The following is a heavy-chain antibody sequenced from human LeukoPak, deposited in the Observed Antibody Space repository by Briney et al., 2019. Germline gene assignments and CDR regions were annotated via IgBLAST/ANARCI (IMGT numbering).Heavy chain of an antibody. CDR3: ATRGLVATSRWFDP. Sequence: PSETLSLTCTVSGGSISSGGYYWSWIRQHPGKSLEWIGYIYYSGSTNYNPSLKSRVTISVDKSKNQFSLKLSSVTAADTAVYYCATRGLVATSRWFDPWGQGTLVTVSS. CDR1: GGSISSGGYY. V-gene: IGHV4-31*09. D-gene: IGHD5-12*01. CDR2: IYYSGST. J-gene: IGHJ5*02.